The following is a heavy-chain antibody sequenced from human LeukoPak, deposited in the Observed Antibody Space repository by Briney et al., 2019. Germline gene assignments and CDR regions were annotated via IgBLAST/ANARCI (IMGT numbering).Heavy chain of an antibody. D-gene: IGHD6-6*01. CDR1: GFTFSSYA. CDR2: ISYDGSNK. J-gene: IGHJ4*02. V-gene: IGHV3-30-3*01. CDR3: ARDLEGQLVLGLDY. Sequence: GGSLRFSCAASGFTFSSYAMHWVRQAPGKGLEWVAVISYDGSNKYYADSVKGRFTISRDNSKNTLYLQMNSLRAEDTAVYYCARDLEGQLVLGLDYWGQGTLVTVSS.